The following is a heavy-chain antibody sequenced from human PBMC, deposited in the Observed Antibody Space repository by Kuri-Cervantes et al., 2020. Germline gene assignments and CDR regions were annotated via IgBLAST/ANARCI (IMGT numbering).Heavy chain of an antibody. Sequence: SETLSLTCTVSGGSISSSSYYWGWIRQPPGKGLEWIGSIYYSGSTYYNPSLKGRVTISVDTSKNQFSLKLSSVTAADTAVYYCARHSSYYYDSSGYYGLGYFDYWGQGTLVTVSS. CDR2: IYYSGST. D-gene: IGHD3-22*01. J-gene: IGHJ4*02. CDR1: GGSISSSSYY. CDR3: ARHSSYYYDSSGYYGLGYFDY. V-gene: IGHV4-39*01.